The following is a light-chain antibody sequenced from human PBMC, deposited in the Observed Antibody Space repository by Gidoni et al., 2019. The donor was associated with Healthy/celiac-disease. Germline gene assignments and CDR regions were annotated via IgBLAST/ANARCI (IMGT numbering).Light chain of an antibody. Sequence: DIQMTQSPSTLSASVGYSVTITCRDSQSISSWLACYQQKPGQAPKLLIYDASTLESGVPSRFSGSGSGTEFTLTISSLQPDDFAIYYCQQYNSYSWTFGQGTKVEIK. V-gene: IGKV1-5*01. CDR2: DAS. CDR3: QQYNSYSWT. J-gene: IGKJ1*01. CDR1: QSISSW.